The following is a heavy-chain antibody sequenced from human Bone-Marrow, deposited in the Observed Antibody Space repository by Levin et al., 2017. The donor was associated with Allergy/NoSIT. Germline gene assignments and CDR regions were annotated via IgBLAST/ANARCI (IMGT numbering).Heavy chain of an antibody. J-gene: IGHJ4*02. V-gene: IGHV3-7*03. D-gene: IGHD2-2*01. Sequence: GGSLRLSCAASGFTFSSYWMSWVRQAPGKGLEWVANIKQDGSEKYYVDSVKGRFTISRDNAKNSLYLQMNSLRAEDTAVYYCARDGNCSSTSCSNFDYWGQGTLVTVSS. CDR2: IKQDGSEK. CDR1: GFTFSSYW. CDR3: ARDGNCSSTSCSNFDY.